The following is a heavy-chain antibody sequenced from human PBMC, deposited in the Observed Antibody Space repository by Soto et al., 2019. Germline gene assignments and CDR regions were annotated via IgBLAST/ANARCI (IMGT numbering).Heavy chain of an antibody. Sequence: SETLSLTCTVSGGSISSGGYYWSWIRQHPGKGLEWIGYIYYSGSTYYNPSLKSRVTISVDTSKNQFSLKLSSVTAADTAVYYCARMEGQQLVDYYYYYGMDVWGQGTTVTVSS. J-gene: IGHJ6*02. V-gene: IGHV4-31*03. D-gene: IGHD6-13*01. CDR2: IYYSGST. CDR1: GGSISSGGYY. CDR3: ARMEGQQLVDYYYYYGMDV.